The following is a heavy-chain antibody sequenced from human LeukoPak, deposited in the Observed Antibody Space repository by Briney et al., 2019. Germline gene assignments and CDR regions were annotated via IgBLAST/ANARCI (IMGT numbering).Heavy chain of an antibody. CDR2: IGGSGGST. CDR1: GFTFSSYA. D-gene: IGHD6-19*01. V-gene: IGHV3-23*01. CDR3: AKDLRQWLVGYYFDY. J-gene: IGHJ4*02. Sequence: GGSLRLSCAASGFTFSSYAMSWVRQAPGKGLEWVSAIGGSGGSTYYADSVKGRFTISRDNSKNTLYLQMNSLRAEDTAVYYCAKDLRQWLVGYYFDYWGQGTLVTVSS.